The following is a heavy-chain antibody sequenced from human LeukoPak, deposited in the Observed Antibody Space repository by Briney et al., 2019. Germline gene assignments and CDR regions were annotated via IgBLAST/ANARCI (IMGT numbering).Heavy chain of an antibody. Sequence: GESLKIFRKGSGYSFNSYWIRWVRQMPGKGLEWVGIIYPGDSDTRYSPSFQGQVTISADKSISTAYLQWSSLKASDTAMYYCARLYHTQGAFDIWGQGTMVTVSS. D-gene: IGHD1-14*01. CDR3: ARLYHTQGAFDI. J-gene: IGHJ3*02. CDR2: IYPGDSDT. V-gene: IGHV5-51*01. CDR1: GYSFNSYW.